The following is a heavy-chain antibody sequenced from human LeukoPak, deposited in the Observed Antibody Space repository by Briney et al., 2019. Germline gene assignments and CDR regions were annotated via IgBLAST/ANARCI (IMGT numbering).Heavy chain of an antibody. Sequence: SETLSLTCTVSGGSISSYYWSWIRQPPGKGLEWIGYIYYSGSTNYNPSLKSRVTIPVDTSKNQFSLKLSSVTAADTAVYYCARQIVVVPAAINWFDPWGQGTLVTVSS. CDR1: GGSISSYY. D-gene: IGHD2-2*02. CDR2: IYYSGST. V-gene: IGHV4-59*01. J-gene: IGHJ5*02. CDR3: ARQIVVVPAAINWFDP.